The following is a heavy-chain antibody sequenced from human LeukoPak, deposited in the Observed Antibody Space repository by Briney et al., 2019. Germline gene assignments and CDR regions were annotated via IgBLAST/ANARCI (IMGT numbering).Heavy chain of an antibody. CDR3: AKAVSGSYPETRHFDY. J-gene: IGHJ4*02. CDR2: IYTDGGT. Sequence: GGSLRLSCAASGFTASSNYMTWVRQAPGKGLEWVSVIYTDGGTYYADSVKGRFTVSRDNSRNTLYLQMNSLRAEDTAVYYCAKAVSGSYPETRHFDYWGQGSLVTVSS. V-gene: IGHV3-53*05. D-gene: IGHD1-26*01. CDR1: GFTASSNY.